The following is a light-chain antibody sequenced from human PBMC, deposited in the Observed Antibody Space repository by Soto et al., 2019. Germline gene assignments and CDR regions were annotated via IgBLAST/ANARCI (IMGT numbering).Light chain of an antibody. V-gene: IGLV2-8*01. CDR3: SSYAGGNRWV. CDR2: EVN. CDR1: SRDVGGYDY. Sequence: QSVLTQPPSASGSPGQSVTISCTGTSRDVGGYDYVSWYQQQPGKAPKLMIYEVNKWPSGVPDRFSGSKSGNTASLTVSGLQPEDEADYYCSSYAGGNRWVFGGGTKLTVL. J-gene: IGLJ3*02.